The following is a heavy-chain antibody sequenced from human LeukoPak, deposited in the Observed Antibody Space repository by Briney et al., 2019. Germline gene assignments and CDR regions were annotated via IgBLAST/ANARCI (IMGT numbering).Heavy chain of an antibody. CDR1: GFTVSSNY. CDR3: ARCGYSYGTTFDY. D-gene: IGHD5-18*01. Sequence: GGSLRLSCAASGFTVSSNYMSWVRQAPGKGLEWVSVIYSGGSTYDADSVKGRFTISGDNSKNTLYLQMNSLRAEDTAVYYCARCGYSYGTTFDYWGQGTLVTVSS. CDR2: IYSGGST. J-gene: IGHJ4*02. V-gene: IGHV3-66*02.